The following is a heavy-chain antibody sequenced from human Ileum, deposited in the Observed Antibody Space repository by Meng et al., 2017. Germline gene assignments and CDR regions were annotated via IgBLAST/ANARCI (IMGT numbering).Heavy chain of an antibody. V-gene: IGHV3-7*01. CDR3: ADYDTT. CDR2: ITPDGSAK. D-gene: IGHD4-17*01. J-gene: IGHJ3*01. CDR1: GVTFSNSW. Sequence: VQVVGAGGGLVQVGASLGSSCAASGVTFSNSWIAWARQAPGKGLEWVATITPDGSAKYYVDFVKGRFTISRDNAKSSLFLQMNSLRAEDTAVYYCADYDTTWGQGTMVTVSS.